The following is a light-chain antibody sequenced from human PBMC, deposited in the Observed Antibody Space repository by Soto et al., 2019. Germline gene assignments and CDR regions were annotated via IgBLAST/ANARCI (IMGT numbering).Light chain of an antibody. V-gene: IGKV1-27*01. CDR1: QGISNS. CDR2: AAS. CDR3: QTYNSAHVT. Sequence: DIQMTQSPSSLSASVGDRVTITCRASQGISNSLAWYQQNAGKSPKLLIYAASNLQSGGPSRFSGSGSGTDFSLTISSLQPEDVATYYGQTYNSAHVTFGGGTKVEIK. J-gene: IGKJ4*01.